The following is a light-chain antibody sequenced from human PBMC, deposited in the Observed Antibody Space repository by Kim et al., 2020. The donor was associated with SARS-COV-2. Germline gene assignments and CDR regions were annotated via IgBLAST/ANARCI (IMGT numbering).Light chain of an antibody. J-gene: IGLJ1*01. CDR2: DVT. CDR3: SSYTISTSRV. V-gene: IGLV2-14*03. Sequence: QSALTQPASVSGSPGQSITISCTGTSSDFGGYNYVSWYQQHPGKAPKLMIYDVTNRPSGVSNRFSGSKSGNTASLTISGLQAEDEADYYCSSYTISTSRVFGTGTKVNVL. CDR1: SSDFGGYNY.